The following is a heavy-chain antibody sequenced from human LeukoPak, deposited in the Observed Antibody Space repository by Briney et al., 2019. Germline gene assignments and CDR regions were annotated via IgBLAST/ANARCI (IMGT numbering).Heavy chain of an antibody. Sequence: VASVKVSCKASGYSFTNYAMNWVRQAPEQGLEWMGRIHPSTGNPTYAQGFTGRFVFSLDTSVSTTYLQISSLKAEDTAVYFCARAFQSLGGLSLPDYWGQGTLLTVSS. CDR1: GYSFTNYA. J-gene: IGHJ4*02. CDR3: ARAFQSLGGLSLPDY. V-gene: IGHV7-4-1*02. D-gene: IGHD3-16*02. CDR2: IHPSTGNP.